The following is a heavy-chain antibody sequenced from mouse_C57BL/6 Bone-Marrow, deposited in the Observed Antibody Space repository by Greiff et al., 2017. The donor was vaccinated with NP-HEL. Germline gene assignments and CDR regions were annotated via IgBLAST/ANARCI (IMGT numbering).Heavy chain of an antibody. CDR3: AREPGLPRVY. CDR1: GYTFTSYG. D-gene: IGHD3-2*02. V-gene: IGHV1-81*01. J-gene: IGHJ2*01. Sequence: VQRVESGAELARPGASVKLSCKASGYTFTSYGISWVKQRTGQGLEWIGEIYPRSGNTYYNEKFKGKATLTADKSSSTASRELRSLTSEDSAVYFCAREPGLPRVYWGQGTTLTVSS. CDR2: IYPRSGNT.